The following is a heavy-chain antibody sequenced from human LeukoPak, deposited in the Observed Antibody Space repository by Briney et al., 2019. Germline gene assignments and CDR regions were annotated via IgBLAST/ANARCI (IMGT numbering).Heavy chain of an antibody. CDR3: TRGGSVTTGPVDH. D-gene: IGHD1-1*01. J-gene: IGHJ4*02. V-gene: IGHV3-48*03. Sequence: GGSLRLSCAASGFMFVTYEMTWVRQAPGGGLEWIAYISSSGKTIYYAGSVRGRFTVARDNARSSLYLDMNSLRVEDTAFYFCTRGGSVTTGPVDHWGQGTLVTVSS. CDR1: GFMFVTYE. CDR2: ISSSGKTI.